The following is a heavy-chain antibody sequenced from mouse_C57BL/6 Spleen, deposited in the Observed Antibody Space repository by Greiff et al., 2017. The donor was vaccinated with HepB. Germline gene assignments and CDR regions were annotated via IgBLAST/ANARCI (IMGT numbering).Heavy chain of an antibody. D-gene: IGHD4-1*01. V-gene: IGHV1-26*01. CDR2: INPNNGGT. CDR1: GYTFTDYY. J-gene: IGHJ4*01. CDR3: ARHWDAMDY. Sequence: VQLQQSGPELVKPGASVKISCKASGYTFTDYYMNWVKQSHGKSLEWIGDINPNNGGTSYNQKFKGKATLTVDKSSSTAYMQLSSLTSEDSAVYFCARHWDAMDYWGQGTSVTVSS.